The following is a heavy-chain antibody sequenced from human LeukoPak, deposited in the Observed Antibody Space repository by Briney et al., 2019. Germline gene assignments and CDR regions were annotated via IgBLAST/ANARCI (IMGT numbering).Heavy chain of an antibody. CDR3: ARAPITMVRGVIITSYMDV. V-gene: IGHV3-7*01. Sequence: PGGSLRLSCAASGFTFSSYWMSWVRQAPGKGLEWVANIKQDGSEKYYVDSVKGRFTISRDNAKNSLYLQMNSLRAEDTAVYYCARAPITMVRGVIITSYMDVWGKGTTVTVSS. D-gene: IGHD3-10*01. J-gene: IGHJ6*03. CDR2: IKQDGSEK. CDR1: GFTFSSYW.